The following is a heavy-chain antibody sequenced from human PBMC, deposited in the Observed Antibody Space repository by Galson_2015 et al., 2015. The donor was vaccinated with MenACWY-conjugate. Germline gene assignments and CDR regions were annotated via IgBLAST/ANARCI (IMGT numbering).Heavy chain of an antibody. CDR3: AKAIAVAGPAKYFQH. Sequence: LRLSCAASGFTFSTYAMSWVRQAPGKGLEWVSVISGSGDTTYHADSVKGRFTVSRDNSKNTLYLQMNSLRAEDTALYYCAKAIAVAGPAKYFQHWGQGTLVTVSS. CDR2: ISGSGDTT. V-gene: IGHV3-23*01. J-gene: IGHJ1*01. CDR1: GFTFSTYA. D-gene: IGHD6-19*01.